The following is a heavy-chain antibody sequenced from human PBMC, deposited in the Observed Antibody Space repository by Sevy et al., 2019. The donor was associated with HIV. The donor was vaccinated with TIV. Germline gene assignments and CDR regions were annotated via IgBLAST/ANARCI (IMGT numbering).Heavy chain of an antibody. Sequence: SETLSLTCTVSSGSISSYYWSWIRQPPGKGLEYIGYIHSSGTTNYNPSLKSRVTISVDTSKNQFSLNLSSVTAADTAVYYCTRAPPVRSGDDSLNWFDPWGQGTLVTVS. CDR1: SGSISSYY. V-gene: IGHV4-59*01. J-gene: IGHJ5*02. D-gene: IGHD5-12*01. CDR2: IHSSGTT. CDR3: TRAPPVRSGDDSLNWFDP.